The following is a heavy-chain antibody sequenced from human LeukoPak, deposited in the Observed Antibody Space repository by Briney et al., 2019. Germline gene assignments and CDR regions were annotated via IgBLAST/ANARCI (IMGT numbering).Heavy chain of an antibody. CDR1: GFTFSSYE. J-gene: IGHJ4*02. CDR2: ISSSGSTI. CDR3: ARENDYGDY. V-gene: IGHV3-48*03. Sequence: PGGSLRFSCAASGFTFSSYEMNWVRQAPGKGLEWVSYISSSGSTIYYADSVKGRFTISRDNAKNSLYLQMNSLRAEDTAVYYCARENDYGDYWGQGTLVTVSS.